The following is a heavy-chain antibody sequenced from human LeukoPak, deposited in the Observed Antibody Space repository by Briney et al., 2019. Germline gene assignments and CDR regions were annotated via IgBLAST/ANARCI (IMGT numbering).Heavy chain of an antibody. J-gene: IGHJ3*02. Sequence: SVKVSCKASGGTFSSYTISWVRQAPGQGLEWMGRIIPILGIANYAQKFQGRVTITADKSTSTAYMELGSLGSEDTAVYYCARPMGIVGAAAIYDAFDIWGQGTMVTVSS. D-gene: IGHD1-26*01. CDR3: ARPMGIVGAAAIYDAFDI. CDR2: IIPILGIA. CDR1: GGTFSSYT. V-gene: IGHV1-69*02.